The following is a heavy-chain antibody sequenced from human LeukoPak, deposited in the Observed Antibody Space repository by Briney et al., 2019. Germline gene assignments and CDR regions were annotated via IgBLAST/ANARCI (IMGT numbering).Heavy chain of an antibody. CDR1: GFTFSSYS. CDR2: ISSISSTI. V-gene: IGHV3-48*04. D-gene: IGHD3-16*02. J-gene: IGHJ4*02. Sequence: GRSLRLSCAASGFTFSSYSMNWVRQAPGKGLEWVSYISSISSTIYYADSVKGRFTISRDNAKNSLYLQMNSLRAEDTAVYYCARDYGGVIFYWGQGTLVTVSS. CDR3: ARDYGGVIFY.